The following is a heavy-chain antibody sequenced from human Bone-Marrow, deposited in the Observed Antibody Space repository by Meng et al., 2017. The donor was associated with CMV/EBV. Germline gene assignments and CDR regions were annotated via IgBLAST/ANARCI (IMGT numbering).Heavy chain of an antibody. CDR1: GFTFSSYE. J-gene: IGHJ4*02. CDR2: ISSSGSTI. V-gene: IGHV3-48*03. CDR3: ARDPLPYCSSTSCYRTHYYDY. D-gene: IGHD2-2*02. Sequence: GGSLKISCAASGFTFSSYEMNWVRQAPGKGLEWVSYISSSGSTIYYADSVKGRFTISRDNAKNSLYLQMNSLRAEDTAVYYCARDPLPYCSSTSCYRTHYYDYCGQGTLVTVSS.